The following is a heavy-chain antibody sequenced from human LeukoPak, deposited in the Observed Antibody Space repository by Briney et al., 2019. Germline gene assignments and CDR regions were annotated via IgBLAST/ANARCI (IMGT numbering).Heavy chain of an antibody. CDR1: GFTLRSSE. CDR3: ARGYGLGI. CDR2: FSSSGSTI. J-gene: IGHJ3*02. V-gene: IGHV3-48*03. Sequence: GGSLRLSCGASGFTLRSSEMNWVRPAPGKGLGRVSYFSSSGSTIYYTDTVKGRYTISRDNAENSLYMQMSSLRGVDTAVYYCARGYGLGIWGRGTMVSVP.